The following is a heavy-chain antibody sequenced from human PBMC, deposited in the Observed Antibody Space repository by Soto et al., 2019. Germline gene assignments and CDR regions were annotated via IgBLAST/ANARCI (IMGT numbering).Heavy chain of an antibody. V-gene: IGHV3-53*01. J-gene: IGHJ4*02. D-gene: IGHD1-26*01. CDR1: GFTVSSNY. CDR3: ARSIVGATHIDY. Sequence: LRLSCAASGFTVSSNYLSWVRQAPGKGLEWVSVIYSGGSTYYADSVKGRFTISRDNSKNTLYLQMNSLRAEDTAVYYCARSIVGATHIDYWGQGTLVTVSS. CDR2: IYSGGST.